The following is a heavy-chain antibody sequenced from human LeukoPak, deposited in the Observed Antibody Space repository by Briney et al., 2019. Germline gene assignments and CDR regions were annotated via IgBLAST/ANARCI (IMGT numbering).Heavy chain of an antibody. Sequence: SQTLSLTCAISGDSVSSNSAAWNWIRQSPSRGLEWLGRTYFRSKWYNEYAGSVKSRITINSDTSKNQFSLQLNSVTPEDTAVYYCARAQASSGRIFDYWGQGTLVTVSS. CDR2: TYFRSKWYN. D-gene: IGHD1-26*01. V-gene: IGHV6-1*01. CDR1: GDSVSSNSAA. CDR3: ARAQASSGRIFDY. J-gene: IGHJ4*02.